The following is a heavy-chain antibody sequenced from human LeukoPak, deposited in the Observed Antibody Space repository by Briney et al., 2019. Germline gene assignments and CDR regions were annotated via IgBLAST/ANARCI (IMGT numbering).Heavy chain of an antibody. CDR1: GGSISSSNW. CDR3: ARDRRDQGWFDP. J-gene: IGHJ5*02. Sequence: SETLSLTCAVSGGSISSSNWWSWVRQPPGKGLEWIGEIHHSGSTNYNPSLKSRVTTSVDKSKNQFSLKLSSVTAADTAVYYCARDRRDQGWFDPWGQGTLVTVSS. CDR2: IHHSGST. V-gene: IGHV4-4*02.